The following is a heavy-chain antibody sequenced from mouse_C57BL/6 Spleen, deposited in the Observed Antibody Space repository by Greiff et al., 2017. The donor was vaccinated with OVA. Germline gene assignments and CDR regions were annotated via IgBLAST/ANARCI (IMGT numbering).Heavy chain of an antibody. CDR3: TRGSDY. CDR1: GYTFTDYE. J-gene: IGHJ2*01. V-gene: IGHV1-15*01. CDR2: IDPETGGN. Sequence: QVQLQQSGAELVRPGASVTLSCKASGYTFTDYEMHWVKQTPVHGLEWIGAIDPETGGNAYNQKFKGKAILTADKTSSTAYMELLSLTSEDSAVYYCTRGSDYWGQGTTLTVSS.